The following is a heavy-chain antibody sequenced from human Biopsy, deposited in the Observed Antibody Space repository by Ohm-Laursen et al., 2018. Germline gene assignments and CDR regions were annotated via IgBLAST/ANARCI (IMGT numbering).Heavy chain of an antibody. Sequence: ASVKVSCKVSGYTLTALSMHWVRQAPGRGLEWMGGFAPEDGKTIYAQKFQGRITMTEDTSTDTAYMELSSLRSEDTAVYYCAADINVWNVNYWGQGTQVTVSS. CDR2: FAPEDGKT. D-gene: IGHD1-1*01. V-gene: IGHV1-24*01. CDR1: GYTLTALS. CDR3: AADINVWNVNY. J-gene: IGHJ4*02.